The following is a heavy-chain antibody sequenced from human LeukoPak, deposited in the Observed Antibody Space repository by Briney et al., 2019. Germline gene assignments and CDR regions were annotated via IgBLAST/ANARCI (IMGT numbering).Heavy chain of an antibody. CDR2: IYYSGST. D-gene: IGHD3-3*01. CDR3: ARFFGVVHHYYFDY. Sequence: SETLPLTCTVSGGSISSYYWSWIRQPPGKGLEWIGYIYYSGSTNYNPSLKSRVTISVDTSKNQFSLKLSSVTAADTAVYYCARFFGVVHHYYFDYWGQGTLVTVSS. V-gene: IGHV4-59*01. CDR1: GGSISSYY. J-gene: IGHJ4*02.